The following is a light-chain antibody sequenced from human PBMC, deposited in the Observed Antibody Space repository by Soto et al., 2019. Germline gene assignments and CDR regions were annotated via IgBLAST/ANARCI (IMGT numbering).Light chain of an antibody. V-gene: IGKV3-11*01. J-gene: IGKJ2*01. Sequence: EIVLTQSPATLSLSPGERATLSCMASQSVSSYLAWYQQKPGQAPRLLIYDASNRATGIPARFSGSGSGTDFTLTISSLEPEDFAVYYCQQQRTFGQGTKLEIK. CDR1: QSVSSY. CDR3: QQQRT. CDR2: DAS.